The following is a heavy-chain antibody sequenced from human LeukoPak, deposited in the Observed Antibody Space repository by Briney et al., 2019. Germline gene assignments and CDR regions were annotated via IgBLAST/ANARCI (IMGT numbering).Heavy chain of an antibody. J-gene: IGHJ4*02. Sequence: GGSLRLSCAASGFTFDEYTMHWVRQAPGKGLEWVSLISWDGGSTYYADSVKGRFTISRDNSKNSLYLQMNSLRPEDTALYYCAKDAVIYYGDYLSYFHFWGQGTLVTVSS. V-gene: IGHV3-43D*03. CDR2: ISWDGGST. CDR1: GFTFDEYT. D-gene: IGHD4-17*01. CDR3: AKDAVIYYGDYLSYFHF.